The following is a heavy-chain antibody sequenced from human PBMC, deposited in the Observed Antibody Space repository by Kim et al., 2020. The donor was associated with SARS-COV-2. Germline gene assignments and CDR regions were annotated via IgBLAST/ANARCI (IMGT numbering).Heavy chain of an antibody. D-gene: IGHD3-3*01. Sequence: ASVKVSCKASGYTFTSYYMHWVRQAPGQGLEWMGIINPSGGSTSYAQKFQGRVTMTRDTSTSTVYMELSSLRSEDTAVYYCAREVNYDFWSGRRNKYFQHWGQGTLVTVSS. V-gene: IGHV1-46*01. CDR3: AREVNYDFWSGRRNKYFQH. CDR2: INPSGGST. CDR1: GYTFTSYY. J-gene: IGHJ1*01.